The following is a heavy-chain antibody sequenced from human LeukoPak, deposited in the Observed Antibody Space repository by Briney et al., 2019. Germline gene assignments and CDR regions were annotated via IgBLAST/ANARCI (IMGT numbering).Heavy chain of an antibody. CDR1: GFTFSNAW. J-gene: IGHJ6*03. D-gene: IGHD4-17*01. CDR3: TTDRYGDYYYYYYMDV. V-gene: IGHV3-15*01. CDR2: IKSKTDGGTT. Sequence: GGFLRLSCAASGFTFSNAWMSWVRQAPGKGLEWVGRIKSKTDGGTTDYAAPVKGRFTISRDDSKNTLYLQMNSLKTEDTAVYYCTTDRYGDYYYYYYMDVWGKGTTVTISS.